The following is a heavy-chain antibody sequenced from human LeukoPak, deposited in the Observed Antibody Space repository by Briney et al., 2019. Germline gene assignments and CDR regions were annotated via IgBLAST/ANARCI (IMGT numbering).Heavy chain of an antibody. CDR1: GFTFSGYW. Sequence: GGSLRLSCAASGFTFSGYWMHWVRQAPGKGLEWVSRINIDGATTNYADSVKGRFTISRDNAKNTQHLQMNSLRADDTAVYYCVRGAVGTGVWFDPWGQGTLVTVSP. J-gene: IGHJ5*02. CDR2: INIDGATT. V-gene: IGHV3-74*01. CDR3: VRGAVGTGVWFDP. D-gene: IGHD1-26*01.